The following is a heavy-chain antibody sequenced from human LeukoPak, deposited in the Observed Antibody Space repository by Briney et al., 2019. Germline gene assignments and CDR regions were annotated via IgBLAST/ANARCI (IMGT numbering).Heavy chain of an antibody. Sequence: ASVKVSCKASGGTFSSYAISWVRQAPGQGLEWMGWISAYNGNTNYAQKLQGRVTMTTDTSTSTAYMELRSLRSDDTAVYYCARDESSGSYSPPDYWGQGTLVTVSS. J-gene: IGHJ4*02. CDR1: GGTFSSYA. CDR2: ISAYNGNT. V-gene: IGHV1-18*01. D-gene: IGHD1-26*01. CDR3: ARDESSGSYSPPDY.